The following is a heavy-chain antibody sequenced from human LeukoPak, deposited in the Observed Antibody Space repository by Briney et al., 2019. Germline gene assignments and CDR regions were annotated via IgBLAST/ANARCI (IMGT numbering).Heavy chain of an antibody. J-gene: IGHJ3*02. CDR1: GGSISSSSYY. V-gene: IGHV4-39*07. Sequence: SETLSLTCTVSGGSISSSSYYWGWIRQPPGKGLEWIGSIYYSGSTYYNPSLKSRVTISVDTSKNQFSLKLSSVTAADTAVYYCARWGGGRAPIWGQGTMVTVSS. CDR3: ARWGGGRAPI. CDR2: IYYSGST. D-gene: IGHD3-16*01.